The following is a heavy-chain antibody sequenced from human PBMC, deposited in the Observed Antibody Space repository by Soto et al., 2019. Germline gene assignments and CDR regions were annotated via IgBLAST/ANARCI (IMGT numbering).Heavy chain of an antibody. CDR3: ARGYNWNYIRAFDI. D-gene: IGHD1-7*01. CDR2: MNPNSGNT. CDR1: GYTFTSYD. J-gene: IGHJ3*02. V-gene: IGHV1-8*01. Sequence: ASVKVSCKASGYTFTSYDINWVRQATGQGLEWMGWMNPNSGNTGYAQKFQGRVTMTRNTSISTAYMELSSLRSEDTAVYYCARGYNWNYIRAFDIWGQGTMVTV.